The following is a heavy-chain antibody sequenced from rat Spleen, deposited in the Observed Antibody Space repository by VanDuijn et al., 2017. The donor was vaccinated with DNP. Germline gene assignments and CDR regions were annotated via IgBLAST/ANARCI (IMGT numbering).Heavy chain of an antibody. D-gene: IGHD1-12*02. Sequence: EVQLQESGSGLVKPSQSLSLTCSVTGYSITSNYWGWIRKFPGNKMEYIGHISYSGSTNYNPSLKSRISITRDTSKNQFYLQLNSVTTEDTATYYCARENYYYDGSYYYYFDYWGQGVMVTVSS. CDR1: GYSITSNY. J-gene: IGHJ2*01. CDR2: ISYSGST. V-gene: IGHV3-1*01. CDR3: ARENYYYDGSYYYYFDY.